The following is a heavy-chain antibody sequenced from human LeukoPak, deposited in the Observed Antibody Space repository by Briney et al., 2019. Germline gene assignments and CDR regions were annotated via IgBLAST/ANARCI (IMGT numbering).Heavy chain of an antibody. D-gene: IGHD6-19*01. CDR2: ISSSSDFI. V-gene: IGHV3-21*06. CDR3: ARDLAVAGHNWFDP. J-gene: IGHJ5*02. CDR1: GFTFSSYT. Sequence: GGSLRLSCVGSGFTFSSYTMNWVRQAPGKGLEWVSFISSSSDFIYYADSVKGRFTISRDNAKSSLYLQMNSLRVEDTAICYCARDLAVAGHNWFDPWGQGTLVIVSS.